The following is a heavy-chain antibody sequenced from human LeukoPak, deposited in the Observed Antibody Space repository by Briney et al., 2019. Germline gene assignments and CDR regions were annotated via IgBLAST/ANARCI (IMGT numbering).Heavy chain of an antibody. Sequence: PSETLSLTCAVYGGSFSGYYWSWIRQPQGKGLEWIGEINHSGSTNYNPSLKSRVTISVDTSKNQFSLKLSSVTAADTAVYYCAKEPRKPMATTYYYYYMDVWGKGTTVTISS. D-gene: IGHD5-24*01. CDR2: INHSGST. CDR3: AKEPRKPMATTYYYYYMDV. V-gene: IGHV4-34*01. CDR1: GGSFSGYY. J-gene: IGHJ6*03.